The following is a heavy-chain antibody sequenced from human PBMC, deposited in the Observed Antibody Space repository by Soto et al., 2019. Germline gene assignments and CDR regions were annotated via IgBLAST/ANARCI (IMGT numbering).Heavy chain of an antibody. Sequence: GGSLRLSCAASGFTFSSYAMHWVRQAPGKGLEWVAVISYDGSNKYYADSVKGRFTISRDNSKNTLYLQMNSLRAEDTAVYYCARDGLDYGDYLQTGDYWGQGTLVTVSS. J-gene: IGHJ4*02. CDR1: GFTFSSYA. CDR2: ISYDGSNK. V-gene: IGHV3-30-3*01. CDR3: ARDGLDYGDYLQTGDY. D-gene: IGHD4-17*01.